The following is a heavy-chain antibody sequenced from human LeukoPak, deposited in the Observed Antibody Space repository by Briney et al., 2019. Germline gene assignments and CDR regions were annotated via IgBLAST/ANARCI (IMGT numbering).Heavy chain of an antibody. CDR3: ARRGSGWYYFDY. D-gene: IGHD6-19*01. J-gene: IGHJ4*02. CDR1: GGSISSSSYY. Sequence: SETLSLTCTVSGGSISSSSYYWGWIRQPPGRGLEWVGSIYYSGSTYYNPSLKSRVTISVDTSKNQFSLKLSSVTAADTAVYYCARRGSGWYYFDYWGQGTLVTVSS. CDR2: IYYSGST. V-gene: IGHV4-39*01.